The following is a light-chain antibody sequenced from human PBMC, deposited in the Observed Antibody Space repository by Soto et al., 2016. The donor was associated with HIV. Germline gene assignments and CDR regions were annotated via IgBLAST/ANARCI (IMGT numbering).Light chain of an antibody. V-gene: IGLV3-19*01. Sequence: SSELTQDPAVSVALGQTVRITCQGDSLRSYYASWYQQKPGQAPVLVFYGKNIRPSGIPDRFSGSSSGNSASLTITGAQAEDEADYYCDSRDSSGNHLIFGGGTKLTVL. CDR3: DSRDSSGNHLI. CDR1: SLRSYY. J-gene: IGLJ2*01. CDR2: GKN.